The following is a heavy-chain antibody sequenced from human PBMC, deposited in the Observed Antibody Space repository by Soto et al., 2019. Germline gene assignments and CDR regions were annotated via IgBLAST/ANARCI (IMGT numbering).Heavy chain of an antibody. CDR3: ARGGGYSNYRVDY. Sequence: PSETLSLTCAVYGGSFSGYYWSWIRQPPGKGLEWIGEINHSGSTNYNPSLKSRVTISVDTSKNQFSLKLSSVTVADTAVYYCARGGGYSNYRVDYWGQGTLVTVSS. CDR2: INHSGST. D-gene: IGHD4-4*01. J-gene: IGHJ4*02. V-gene: IGHV4-34*01. CDR1: GGSFSGYY.